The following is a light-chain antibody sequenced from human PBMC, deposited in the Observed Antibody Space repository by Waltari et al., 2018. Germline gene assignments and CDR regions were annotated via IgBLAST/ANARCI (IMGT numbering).Light chain of an antibody. Sequence: DIQMTQSPSSLSASIGDRVTITCRSSQSISNYLKWYQQKPGKAPKILIYATSRLESGAPSRFSGSGSGTDFTLTISSLQLEDFATYYCQQSYSAPKTFGQGTRVEIK. CDR2: ATS. V-gene: IGKV1-39*01. J-gene: IGKJ1*01. CDR3: QQSYSAPKT. CDR1: QSISNY.